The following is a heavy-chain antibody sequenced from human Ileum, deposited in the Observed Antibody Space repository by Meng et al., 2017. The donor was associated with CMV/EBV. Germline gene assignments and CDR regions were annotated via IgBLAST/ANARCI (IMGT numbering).Heavy chain of an antibody. D-gene: IGHD5-12*01. CDR1: GDFIIRICHY. V-gene: IGHV4-39*07. Sequence: LQLPGPGPGLVKPSETLSLTWSVSGDFIIRICHYWGWIRRPPGKGLEWIASIKYRGDTHYNSSLKSRLTISIDTSKNQFFLRLTSVTAADTAVYYCVRDKSGYGHDWGQGTLVTVSS. CDR3: VRDKSGYGHD. CDR2: IKYRGDT. J-gene: IGHJ4*02.